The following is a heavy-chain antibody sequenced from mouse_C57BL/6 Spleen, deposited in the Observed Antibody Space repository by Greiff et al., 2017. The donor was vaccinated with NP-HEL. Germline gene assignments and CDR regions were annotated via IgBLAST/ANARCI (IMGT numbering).Heavy chain of an antibody. J-gene: IGHJ2*01. Sequence: QVQLQQPGAELVRPGTSVKLSCKASGYTFTSYWMHWVKQRPGQGLEWIGVIDPSDSYTNYNHKFKGKATLTVDTSSSTASMQLSSLTAEDSAGYYCARAITTVVAPFCYWGHGTTLTVST. V-gene: IGHV1-59*01. CDR3: ARAITTVVAPFCY. D-gene: IGHD1-1*01. CDR2: IDPSDSYT. CDR1: GYTFTSYW.